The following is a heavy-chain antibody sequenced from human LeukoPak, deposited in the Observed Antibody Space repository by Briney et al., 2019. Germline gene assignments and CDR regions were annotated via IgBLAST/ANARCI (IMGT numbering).Heavy chain of an antibody. V-gene: IGHV1-46*01. J-gene: IGHJ4*02. D-gene: IGHD3-22*01. Sequence: ASVKVSCKASGYTFTSYYMHWVRQAPEQGFEWMGIISPSSGSTNYAQKFQGRVIMTRDTSTSTVYMELSSLRSEDTAVYYCARPVNYYDSSGFDYWGQGTLVTVSS. CDR2: ISPSSGST. CDR3: ARPVNYYDSSGFDY. CDR1: GYTFTSYY.